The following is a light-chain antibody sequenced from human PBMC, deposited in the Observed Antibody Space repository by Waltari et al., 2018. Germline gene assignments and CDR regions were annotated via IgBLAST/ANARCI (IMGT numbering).Light chain of an antibody. CDR3: ATWDDSLSGYV. J-gene: IGLJ1*01. CDR2: KDN. CDR1: SSNLGRNY. V-gene: IGLV1-47*01. Sequence: QSVLTQPPSASGTPGQRVTISCSGTSSNLGRNYVFWFHQLPGTAPNVLIYKDNQRPSGVPDRFSGSKSGTSASLAISGLRSEDEADYYCATWDDSLSGYVFGSGTKVAVL.